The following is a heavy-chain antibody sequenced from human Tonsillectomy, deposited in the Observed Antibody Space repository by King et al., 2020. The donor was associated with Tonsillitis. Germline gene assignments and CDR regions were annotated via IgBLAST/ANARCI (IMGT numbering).Heavy chain of an antibody. Sequence: VQLVESGGGLVKPGGSLRLSCAASGFTFSSYSMNWVRQAPGKGLEWVSSISSSSSYIYYADSVKGRFTISRDNAKNSLYLQMNSLRAEDTAVYYCARDQDDYVWGSYPHWGQGTLVTVSS. CDR1: GFTFSSYS. CDR2: ISSSSSYI. D-gene: IGHD3-16*02. V-gene: IGHV3-21*01. CDR3: ARDQDDYVWGSYPH. J-gene: IGHJ4*02.